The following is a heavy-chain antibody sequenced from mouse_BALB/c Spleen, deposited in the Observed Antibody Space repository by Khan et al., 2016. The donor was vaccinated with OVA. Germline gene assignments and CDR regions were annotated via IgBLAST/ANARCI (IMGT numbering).Heavy chain of an antibody. CDR3: ARHNFGPFAY. Sequence: EVELVESGGGLVKPGGSLKLSCAASGFTFSSYAVSWVRQTPEKRLEWVATINSEGAYTYYPDSVKGRFTISRDNAMNTLYLQMSSLRSEDTAMYYCARHNFGPFAYWGQGTLVTVSA. CDR1: GFTFSSYA. CDR2: INSEGAYT. D-gene: IGHD1-3*01. J-gene: IGHJ3*01. V-gene: IGHV5-9-3*01.